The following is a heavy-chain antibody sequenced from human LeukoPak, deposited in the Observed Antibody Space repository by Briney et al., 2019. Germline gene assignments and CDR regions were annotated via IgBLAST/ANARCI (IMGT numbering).Heavy chain of an antibody. J-gene: IGHJ4*02. Sequence: GGSLRLPCAASGFTFDDYAMHWVRQAPGKGLEWVSGISWNSGSIGYADSVKGRFTISRDNAKNSLYLQMNSLRAEDTALYYCAKDIKWELTNYFDYWGQGTLVTVSS. CDR3: AKDIKWELTNYFDY. D-gene: IGHD1-26*01. CDR2: ISWNSGSI. V-gene: IGHV3-9*01. CDR1: GFTFDDYA.